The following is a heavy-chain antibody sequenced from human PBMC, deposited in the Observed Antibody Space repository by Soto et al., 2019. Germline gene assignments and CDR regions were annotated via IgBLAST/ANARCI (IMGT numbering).Heavy chain of an antibody. Sequence: GGSLRLSCAASGFTVSSNYMSWVRQAPGNGLYCVSVIYSGVITXXXDSVKGRXXISRDNSKNTLYLQMXSLRAEYTAVYYCASSTTVTTMDYWGQGTLVTVSS. D-gene: IGHD4-17*01. CDR1: GFTVSSNY. CDR2: IYSGVIT. J-gene: IGHJ4*02. V-gene: IGHV3-53*01. CDR3: ASSTTVTTMDY.